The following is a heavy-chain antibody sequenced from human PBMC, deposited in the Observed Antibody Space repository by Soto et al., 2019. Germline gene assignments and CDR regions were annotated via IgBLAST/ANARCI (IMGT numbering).Heavy chain of an antibody. Sequence: GASVKVSCKASGYTFTSYDINWVRQATGQGLEWMGWMNPNSGNTGYAQKFQGRVTMTRNTSISTAYMELSSLRSEDTAVYYCARGLSSDFGVVSADNDAFDIWGQGTMVTVSS. CDR2: MNPNSGNT. CDR3: ARGLSSDFGVVSADNDAFDI. CDR1: GYTFTSYD. V-gene: IGHV1-8*01. J-gene: IGHJ3*02. D-gene: IGHD3-3*01.